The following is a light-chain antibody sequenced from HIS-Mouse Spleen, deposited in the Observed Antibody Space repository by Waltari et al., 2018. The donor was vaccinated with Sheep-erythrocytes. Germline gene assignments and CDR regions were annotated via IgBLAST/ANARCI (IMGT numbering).Light chain of an antibody. CDR1: QSISSY. V-gene: IGKV1-39*01. Sequence: DIQMTQSPSSLSASVGDRVTITCRASQSISSYLNWYQQKPGKAPKLLIYAASSLQSGVPSRFSGSGSGTEFTLTISSLQPEDFATYYCQQSYSTPPLTFGGGTKAEIK. CDR2: AAS. CDR3: QQSYSTPPLT. J-gene: IGKJ4*01.